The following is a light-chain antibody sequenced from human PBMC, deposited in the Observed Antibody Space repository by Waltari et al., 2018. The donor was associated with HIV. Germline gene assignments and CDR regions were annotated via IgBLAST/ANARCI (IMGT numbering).Light chain of an antibody. V-gene: IGLV3-9*01. CDR1: NLGSNN. CDR3: QVWDSGTVV. Sequence: SYELAQPLSVSVAAGQTARLTCERDNLGSNNVRWYPEKPGQAAVLVIYRDTNRPSGIPERFSGSNSGNTATLTITRAQAGDEADYYCQVWDSGTVVFGGGTKLTVL. CDR2: RDT. J-gene: IGLJ3*02.